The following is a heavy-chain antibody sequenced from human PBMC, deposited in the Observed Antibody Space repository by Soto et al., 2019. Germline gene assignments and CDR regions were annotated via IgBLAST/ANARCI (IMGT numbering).Heavy chain of an antibody. V-gene: IGHV4-31*03. Sequence: QVQLQESGPGLVKPSQTLSLTCTVSGGSISSGGYYWSWIRQHPGKGLEWIGYIYYSGSTYYNPSRKSRATMSVDTSNNQFSLKLSAVTAADTAVYYCARGAPNWFDPWGPGTLGPVSS. J-gene: IGHJ5*02. CDR1: GGSISSGGYY. CDR3: ARGAPNWFDP. CDR2: IYYSGST.